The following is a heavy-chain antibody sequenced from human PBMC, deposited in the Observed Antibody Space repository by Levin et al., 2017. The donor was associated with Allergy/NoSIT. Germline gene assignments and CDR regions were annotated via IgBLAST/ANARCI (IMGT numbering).Heavy chain of an antibody. CDR2: TRNKANSYTT. J-gene: IGHJ4*02. D-gene: IGHD2-15*01. CDR3: VGVLGGADYHFDY. V-gene: IGHV3-72*01. CDR1: GFTFSDHY. Sequence: GGSLRLSCAASGFTFSDHYMDWVRQAPGKGLEWVGRTRNKANSYTTEYAASVKGRFTISRDDSRNSLFLQMNSLKTEDTAVYYWVGVLGGADYHFDYWGQGTLVTVSS.